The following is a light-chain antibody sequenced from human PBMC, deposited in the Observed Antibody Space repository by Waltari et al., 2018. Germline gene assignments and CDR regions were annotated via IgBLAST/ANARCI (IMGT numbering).Light chain of an antibody. CDR1: QDISNY. J-gene: IGKJ3*01. V-gene: IGKV1-33*01. Sequence: DIQMTQSPSSLSASVGDRVTITCQASQDISNYLNWYQQKPGKAPKLLIYDASNLETRVPSRFSGSGSVTDFTFTISSLQPEDIATYYCQQYDNLPLTFGPGTKVDIK. CDR3: QQYDNLPLT. CDR2: DAS.